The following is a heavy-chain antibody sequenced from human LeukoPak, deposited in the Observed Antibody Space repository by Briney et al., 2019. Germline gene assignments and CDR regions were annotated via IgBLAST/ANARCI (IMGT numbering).Heavy chain of an antibody. J-gene: IGHJ4*02. D-gene: IGHD6-13*01. CDR3: ATHEVTAAAGTEFDS. CDR1: GYKFSNYW. V-gene: IGHV5-51*01. CDR2: IFLGDSDT. Sequence: GESLKISCQGSGYKFSNYWIGWVRQMPGKGLEWMGIIFLGDSDTRYSPFFQGQVTISADKSLNTAYLQWNTLKTSDTAIYYCATHEVTAAAGTEFDSWGQGTLVTVS.